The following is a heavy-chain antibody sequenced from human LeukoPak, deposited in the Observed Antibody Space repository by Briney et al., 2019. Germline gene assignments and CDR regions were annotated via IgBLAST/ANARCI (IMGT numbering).Heavy chain of an antibody. CDR2: IKGDQSTT. J-gene: IGHJ3*02. CDR1: GFTFSRHW. V-gene: IGHV3-74*01. Sequence: PGGSLRLSCAASGFTFSRHWMHWVRQAPGKGLVWVSRIKGDQSTTNYADSVKGRFTISRDNAKNSLYLQMNSLRAEDTALYYCALYCSSTSCYRRDAFDIWGQGTMVTVSS. D-gene: IGHD2-2*01. CDR3: ALYCSSTSCYRRDAFDI.